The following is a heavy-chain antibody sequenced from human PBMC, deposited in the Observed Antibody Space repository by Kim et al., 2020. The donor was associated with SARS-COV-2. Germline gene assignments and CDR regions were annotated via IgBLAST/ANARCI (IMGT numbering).Heavy chain of an antibody. CDR3: ARDPNSWALDY. D-gene: IGHD2-15*01. CDR1: GFTFSDYW. J-gene: IGHJ4*02. Sequence: GGSLRLSCAVSGFTFSDYWMSWVRQSPGKGLEWVANIKQDGGERYYMDSVKVRFIVSRDNAKNSLFLQMNSLRAEDTAVYYCARDPNSWALDYWGQGTLVTVSS. V-gene: IGHV3-7*01. CDR2: IKQDGGER.